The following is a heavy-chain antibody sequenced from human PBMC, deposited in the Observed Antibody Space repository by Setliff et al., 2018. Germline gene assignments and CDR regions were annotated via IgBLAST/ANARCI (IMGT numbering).Heavy chain of an antibody. D-gene: IGHD3-16*01. J-gene: IGHJ4*02. V-gene: IGHV4-59*01. Sequence: SETLSLTCTVSGGSISSYYWSWIRQPPGKRLEWIGYIYYSGSTNYNPSLESRVTISVDTSKNQFSLRLNSATAADTAVYYCARLRGAFDYWARERWSPSPQ. CDR3: ARLRGAFDY. CDR2: IYYSGST. CDR1: GGSISSYY.